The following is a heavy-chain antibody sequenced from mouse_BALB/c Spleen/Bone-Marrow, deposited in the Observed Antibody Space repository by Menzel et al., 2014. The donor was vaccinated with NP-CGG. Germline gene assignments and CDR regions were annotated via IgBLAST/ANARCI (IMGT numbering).Heavy chain of an antibody. J-gene: IGHJ4*01. Sequence: VQLVESGPGLVAPSQSLSITCTISGFSLASYGVHWVRQPPGKGLEWLGVMWAGGSTNYNSALMSKLSISKDNSESXVFLKMNSLQTHDTAMYYCARGSYFYSMDYWGQGTSVTVSS. CDR1: GFSLASYG. V-gene: IGHV2-9*02. CDR3: ARGSYFYSMDY. CDR2: MWAGGST.